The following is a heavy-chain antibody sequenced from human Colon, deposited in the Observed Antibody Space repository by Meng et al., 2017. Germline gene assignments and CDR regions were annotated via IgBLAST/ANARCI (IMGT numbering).Heavy chain of an antibody. CDR2: VYHRGDT. D-gene: IGHD1-1*01. CDR1: GDSISSDIW. J-gene: IGHJ4*02. CDR3: GRDQGRQLINH. V-gene: IGHV4-4*02. Sequence: QVPLQESGPGLVKPSCTLSRTCTGSGDSISSDIWWSWVRQPPEKGLEWIGEVYHRGDTNYNPSLKSRVVISVDRSKNQFSLNLSSVTAADTAVYYCGRDQGRQLINHWGQGTLVTVSS.